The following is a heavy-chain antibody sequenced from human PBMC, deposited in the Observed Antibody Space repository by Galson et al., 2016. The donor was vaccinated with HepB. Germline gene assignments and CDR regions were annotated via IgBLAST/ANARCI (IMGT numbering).Heavy chain of an antibody. J-gene: IGHJ3*02. D-gene: IGHD1/OR15-1a*01. Sequence: PALVKPTQTLTLTCTFSGFSLSTSGMSVSWIRQPPGRALEWLARIDWDDDKFYSTSLKTRLTISKDASKNQVVLTMTNMDSVDTATYYCARMGDEGTNTNAFDIWGQGTRVTVSS. CDR2: IDWDDDK. V-gene: IGHV2-70*04. CDR3: ARMGDEGTNTNAFDI. CDR1: GFSLSTSGMS.